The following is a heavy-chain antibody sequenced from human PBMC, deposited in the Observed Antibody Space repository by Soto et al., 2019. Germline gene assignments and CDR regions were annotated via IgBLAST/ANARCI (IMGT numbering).Heavy chain of an antibody. CDR1: GGPFSSYS. Sequence: SVKVSCTASGGPFSSYSNSWVRQAPGHRLEWMGGIIPIFGTANYAQKFQGRVTITADKSTSTAYMELSSLRSEDTAVYYCAIHTNQGSGCRCGHTICDPWGQG. V-gene: IGHV1-69*06. CDR3: AIHTNQGSGCRCGHTICDP. CDR2: IIPIFGTA. D-gene: IGHD2-15*01. J-gene: IGHJ5*02.